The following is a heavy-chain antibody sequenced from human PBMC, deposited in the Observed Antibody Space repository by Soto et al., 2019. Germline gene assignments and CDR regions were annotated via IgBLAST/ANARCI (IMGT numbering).Heavy chain of an antibody. V-gene: IGHV3-21*01. Sequence: EVQLVESGGGLVKPGGSLRLSCAASGFTFSSYSMSWVRQAPGKGLEWVSSISSSSGHIHNADSVEGRFTISRDNTENSLYLQMDSLRAEDTAVYYCARSPYQHYYYYMDVWGKGTTVTVSS. D-gene: IGHD2-2*01. J-gene: IGHJ6*03. CDR3: ARSPYQHYYYYMDV. CDR1: GFTFSSYS. CDR2: ISSSSGHI.